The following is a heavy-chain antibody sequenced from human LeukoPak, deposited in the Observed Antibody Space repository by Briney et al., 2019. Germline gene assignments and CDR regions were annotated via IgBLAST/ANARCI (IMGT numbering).Heavy chain of an antibody. V-gene: IGHV3-30*04. J-gene: IGHJ4*02. D-gene: IGHD3-10*01. CDR2: ISYDGSNK. CDR3: ARETGYYYGSGSSFDY. CDR1: GFTFSSYA. Sequence: GGSLRLSCAASGFTFSSYAMHWVRQAPGKGLEWVAVISYDGSNKYYADSVKGRFTISRDNSKNTLYLQMNSLRAEDTAVYYCARETGYYYGSGSSFDYWGQGTLVTVSS.